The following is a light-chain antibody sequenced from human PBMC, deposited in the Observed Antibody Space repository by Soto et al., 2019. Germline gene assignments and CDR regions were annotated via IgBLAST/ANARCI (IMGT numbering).Light chain of an antibody. Sequence: QSALTQPPSASGSPGQSVTISCTGTSSDVGGYNYVSWYQQHPGKAPKLMIYEVSKRPSRVPDRFSGSKSGNTASLTVSGVPAEDEAAYYCSSYAGSNNLGVFGGGTKLTVL. J-gene: IGLJ2*01. CDR3: SSYAGSNNLGV. CDR2: EVS. CDR1: SSDVGGYNY. V-gene: IGLV2-8*01.